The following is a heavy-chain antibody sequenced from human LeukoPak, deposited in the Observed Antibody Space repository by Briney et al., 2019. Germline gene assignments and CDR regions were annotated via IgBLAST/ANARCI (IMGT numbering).Heavy chain of an antibody. V-gene: IGHV4-39*01. CDR1: GGSISSSSYY. D-gene: IGHD6-19*01. J-gene: IGHJ4*02. Sequence: SETLSLTCTVSGGSISSSSYYWGWIRQPPGKGLEWIGSIYYSGSTYYNPSLKSRVTISVDTSKNQFSLKLSSVTAADTAVYYCARVSSGWHWVYWGQGTLVTVSS. CDR2: IYYSGST. CDR3: ARVSSGWHWVY.